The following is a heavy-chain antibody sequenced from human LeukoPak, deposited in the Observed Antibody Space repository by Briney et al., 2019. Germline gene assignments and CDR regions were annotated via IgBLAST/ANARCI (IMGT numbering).Heavy chain of an antibody. CDR1: GYTFTSYG. D-gene: IGHD3-22*01. CDR3: ARDSNNYYDSSGYEGYFQH. J-gene: IGHJ1*01. CDR2: ISAYNGNT. V-gene: IGHV1-18*01. Sequence: ASVNVSCKASGYTFTSYGISRVRQAPGQGLEWMGWISAYNGNTNYAQKLQGRVTMTTDTSTSTAYMELRSLRSDDTAVYYCARDSNNYYDSSGYEGYFQHWGQGTLVTVSS.